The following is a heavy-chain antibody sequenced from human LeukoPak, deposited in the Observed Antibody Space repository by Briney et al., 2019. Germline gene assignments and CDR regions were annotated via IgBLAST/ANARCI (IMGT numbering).Heavy chain of an antibody. CDR1: GFTFSSYS. CDR2: ISSSSSYI. D-gene: IGHD3-10*01. V-gene: IGHV3-21*01. Sequence: GGSLRPSCAASGFTFSSYSMNWVRQAPGKGLEWVSSISSSSSYIYYADSVKGRFTFSRDNAKNSLYLQMNSLRAEDTAVYYCARRVRGVIISYGMDVWGKGTTVTVSS. CDR3: ARRVRGVIISYGMDV. J-gene: IGHJ6*04.